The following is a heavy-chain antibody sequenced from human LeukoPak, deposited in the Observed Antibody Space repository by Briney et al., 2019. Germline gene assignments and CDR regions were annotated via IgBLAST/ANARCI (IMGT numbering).Heavy chain of an antibody. CDR2: ISNTSSLI. CDR3: ARYNSGWNDY. J-gene: IGHJ4*02. V-gene: IGHV3-21*01. Sequence: PGGSLRLSCAASGFTFSSFNMNWVRQAPGKGLEWVSSISNTSSLIWYADSLKGRFTISRDNAKNSLYLQMDSLRAEDTAVYYCARYNSGWNDYWGQGTLVTVSS. D-gene: IGHD6-19*01. CDR1: GFTFSSFN.